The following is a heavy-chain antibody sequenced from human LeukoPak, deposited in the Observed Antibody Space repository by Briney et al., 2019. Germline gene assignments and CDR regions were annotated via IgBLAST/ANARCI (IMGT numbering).Heavy chain of an antibody. J-gene: IGHJ4*02. V-gene: IGHV4-4*07. CDR1: GGSISSYY. CDR2: IYTSGST. CDR3: ARDWHSSSWYDY. Sequence: SETMSLTCTVSGGSISSYYWSWIRQPAGKGLEWIGRIYTSGSTNYNPSLKSRVTMSVDTSKNQFSLKLSSVTAADTAVYYCARDWHSSSWYDYWGQGTLVTASS. D-gene: IGHD6-13*01.